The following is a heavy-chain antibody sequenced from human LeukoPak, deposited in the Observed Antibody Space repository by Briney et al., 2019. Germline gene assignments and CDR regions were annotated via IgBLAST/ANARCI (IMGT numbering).Heavy chain of an antibody. CDR2: ISGSGGST. J-gene: IGHJ4*02. CDR1: GFTFSSYA. D-gene: IGHD3-22*01. Sequence: PGGSMRLSCAASGFTFSSYAMSWVRQAPGKGLEWVSAISGSGGSTYYADSVKGRFTISRDNSKNTLYLQMNSLRPEDTALYYCAKGRYLDSSGYPIDYWGQGTLVTVSS. V-gene: IGHV3-23*01. CDR3: AKGRYLDSSGYPIDY.